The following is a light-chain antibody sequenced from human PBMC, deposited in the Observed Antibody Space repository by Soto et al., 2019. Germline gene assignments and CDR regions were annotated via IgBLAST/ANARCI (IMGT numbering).Light chain of an antibody. V-gene: IGKV3-11*01. J-gene: IGKJ4*01. Sequence: EIVLTQSPATLSLSPGERATLSCRASQSVSNYLARYQQKPGQAPRLLIYDASNRATGIPVRFSGSGSGTDFALTISALEHEGFAVYYWQRNSIRLSFGGGTKVDIK. CDR1: QSVSNY. CDR2: DAS. CDR3: QRNSIRLS.